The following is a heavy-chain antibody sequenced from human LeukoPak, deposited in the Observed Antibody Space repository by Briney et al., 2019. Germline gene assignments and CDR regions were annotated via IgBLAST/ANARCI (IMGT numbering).Heavy chain of an antibody. CDR1: GFTFSSYG. CDR3: AKGSSDYYGSGSLDY. V-gene: IGHV3-30*18. D-gene: IGHD3-10*01. Sequence: GGSLRLSCAASGFTFSSYGMHWVRQAPGKGLEWVAVISYDGSNKYYADPVKGRFTISRDNSKNTLYLQMNSLRAEDTAVYYCAKGSSDYYGSGSLDYWGQGTLVTVSS. CDR2: ISYDGSNK. J-gene: IGHJ4*02.